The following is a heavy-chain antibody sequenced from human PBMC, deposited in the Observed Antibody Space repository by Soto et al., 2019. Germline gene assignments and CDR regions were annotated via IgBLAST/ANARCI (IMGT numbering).Heavy chain of an antibody. CDR2: ISWNSGSI. CDR3: AKGRWLQLYDAFDI. D-gene: IGHD5-12*01. J-gene: IGHJ3*02. Sequence: GGSLRLSCAASGFTFDDYAMHWVRQAPGKGLEWVSGISWNSGSIGYADSVKGRFTISRDNAKNSLYLQMNSLRAEDTALYYCAKGRWLQLYDAFDIWGQGTMVTVSS. V-gene: IGHV3-9*01. CDR1: GFTFDDYA.